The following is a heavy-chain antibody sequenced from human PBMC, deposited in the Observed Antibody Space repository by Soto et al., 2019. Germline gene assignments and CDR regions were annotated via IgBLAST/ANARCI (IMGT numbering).Heavy chain of an antibody. CDR1: GFTFSSYG. D-gene: IGHD3-3*01. CDR3: AKTYYDFWSGYDYYYGMDV. J-gene: IGHJ6*02. Sequence: GGSLRLSCAASGFTFSSYGMHWVRQAPGKGLEWVAVIWYDGSNKYYADSVKGRFTISRDNSKNTLYLQMNSLRAEDTAVYYCAKTYYDFWSGYDYYYGMDVWGQGTTVTVSS. CDR2: IWYDGSNK. V-gene: IGHV3-33*06.